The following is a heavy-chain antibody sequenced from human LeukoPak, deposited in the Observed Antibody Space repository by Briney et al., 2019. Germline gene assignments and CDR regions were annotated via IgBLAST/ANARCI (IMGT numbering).Heavy chain of an antibody. CDR2: INPNSGGT. J-gene: IGHJ4*02. V-gene: IGHV1-2*02. CDR1: GYTFTGYY. CDR3: SWGRGYSGYDPFEY. D-gene: IGHD5-12*01. Sequence: GASVKVSCKASGYTFTGYYMHWVRQAPGQGLEWMGWINPNSGGTNYAQKFQGRVTMTRDTSISTAYMELSRLRSDDTAVYYCSWGRGYSGYDPFEYWGQGTLVTVSS.